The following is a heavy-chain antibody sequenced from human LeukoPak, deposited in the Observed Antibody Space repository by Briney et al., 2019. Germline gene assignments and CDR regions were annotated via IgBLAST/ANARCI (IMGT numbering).Heavy chain of an antibody. J-gene: IGHJ4*02. V-gene: IGHV3-21*01. Sequence: PGGSLRLSCAASGFTFSSCSMNWVRQAPGKGLEWVSSISSSSSYIYYADSVKGRFTISRDNAKNSLYLQMNSLRAEDTAVYYCTRDPLEFTIFGVPLQGFDYWGQGTLVTVSS. CDR3: TRDPLEFTIFGVPLQGFDY. D-gene: IGHD3-3*01. CDR1: GFTFSSCS. CDR2: ISSSSSYI.